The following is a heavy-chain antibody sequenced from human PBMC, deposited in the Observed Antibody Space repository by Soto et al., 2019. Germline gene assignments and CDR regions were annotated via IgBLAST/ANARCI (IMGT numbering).Heavy chain of an antibody. V-gene: IGHV4-59*08. D-gene: IGHD3-16*02. CDR1: GGSINSYY. Sequence: QVQLQESGPGLVKPSETLSLTCTVSGGSINSYYWSWIRQPPGKGLEWLGYIYYSGNTNYNSSLKSRVTISVDTSKNQFSLKLSSLTAADTAVYYCARHRGGVIVSNYWYFDLWGRGTLVTVSS. CDR2: IYYSGNT. CDR3: ARHRGGVIVSNYWYFDL. J-gene: IGHJ2*01.